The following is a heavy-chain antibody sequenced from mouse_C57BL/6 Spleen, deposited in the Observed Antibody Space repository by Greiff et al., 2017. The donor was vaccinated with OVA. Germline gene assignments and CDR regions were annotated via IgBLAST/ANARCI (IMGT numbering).Heavy chain of an antibody. V-gene: IGHV1-81*01. J-gene: IGHJ2*01. CDR2: IYPRSGNT. CDR1: GYTFTSYG. D-gene: IGHD1-1*01. Sequence: QVQLQQSGAELARPGASVKLSCKASGYTFTSYGISWVKQRTGQGLEWIGEIYPRSGNTYYNEKFKGKATLTADKSYSKAYMELRSLTSEDSAVYFCARNYGSSLFDYWGQGTTLTVSS. CDR3: ARNYGSSLFDY.